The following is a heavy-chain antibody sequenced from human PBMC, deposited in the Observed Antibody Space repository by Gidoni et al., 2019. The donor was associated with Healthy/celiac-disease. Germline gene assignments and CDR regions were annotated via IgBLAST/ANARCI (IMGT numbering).Heavy chain of an antibody. Sequence: EVQLVESGGGLVKPGGSLRLSCAASGFTFRSYSMNWVRQAPGKGLEWVSSISSSSSYIYYADSVKGRFTISRDNAKNSLYLQMNSLRAEDTAVYYCASSLSYYDVGGMDVWGQGTTVTVSS. J-gene: IGHJ6*02. V-gene: IGHV3-21*01. D-gene: IGHD3-3*01. CDR3: ASSLSYYDVGGMDV. CDR1: GFTFRSYS. CDR2: ISSSSSYI.